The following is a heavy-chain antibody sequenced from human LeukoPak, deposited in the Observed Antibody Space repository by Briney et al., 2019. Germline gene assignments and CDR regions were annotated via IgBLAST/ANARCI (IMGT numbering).Heavy chain of an antibody. D-gene: IGHD2-8*02. CDR1: GGTFSSYA. CDR3: ARPRFGSDRYWYMDV. CDR2: IIPVFGTA. V-gene: IGHV1-69*13. J-gene: IGHJ6*03. Sequence: GASVKVSCKASGGTFSSYAISWVRQAPGQGLEWMGGIIPVFGTANYAQKFQGRVTITADESTSTVYMDLTSLRSDDTAVYYCARPRFGSDRYWYMDVWGKGTMVTVSS.